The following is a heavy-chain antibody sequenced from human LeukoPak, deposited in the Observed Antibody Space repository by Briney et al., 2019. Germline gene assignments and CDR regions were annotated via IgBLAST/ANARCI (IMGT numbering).Heavy chain of an antibody. J-gene: IGHJ3*02. CDR2: IYYSGTT. D-gene: IGHD5-18*01. CDR3: ATHTAMVLGDAFDI. CDR1: GGSISSYY. V-gene: IGHV4-59*12. Sequence: SETLSLTCTVSGGSISSYYWSWIRQPPGKGLEWIGYIYYSGTTNYNPSLKSRVTISVDTSKNQFSLKLSSVTAADTAVYYCATHTAMVLGDAFDIWGQGTMVTVSS.